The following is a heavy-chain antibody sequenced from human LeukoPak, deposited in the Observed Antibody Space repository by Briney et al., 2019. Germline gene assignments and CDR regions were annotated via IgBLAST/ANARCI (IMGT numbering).Heavy chain of an antibody. Sequence: PGGSLRLSCAASGFTFSSYAMHWVRQAPGKGLEWVAVISYDGSYKFYADSVKGRFTISRDNSKNTLDLQMNSLRAEDTAVYYCATEVGPTHNMDVWGKGTTVTVSS. CDR2: ISYDGSYK. CDR1: GFTFSSYA. V-gene: IGHV3-30*01. D-gene: IGHD1-26*01. CDR3: ATEVGPTHNMDV. J-gene: IGHJ6*03.